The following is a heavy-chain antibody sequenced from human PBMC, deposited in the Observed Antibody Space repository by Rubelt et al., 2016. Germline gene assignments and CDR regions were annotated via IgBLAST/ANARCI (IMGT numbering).Heavy chain of an antibody. CDR2: INPNSGGT. CDR3: AVRSWWVRFYLDY. CDR1: GYTFTGYY. Sequence: QVQLVQSGAEVKKPGASVKVSCKASGYTFTGYYMHWVRQAPGQGLEWMGWINPNSGGTNYAQKFQGRVTMTRNTSISTAYMELSSLRSEETAWYYCAVRSWWVRFYLDYWGQGTLVTVSS. J-gene: IGHJ4*02. V-gene: IGHV1-2*02. D-gene: IGHD5-12*01.